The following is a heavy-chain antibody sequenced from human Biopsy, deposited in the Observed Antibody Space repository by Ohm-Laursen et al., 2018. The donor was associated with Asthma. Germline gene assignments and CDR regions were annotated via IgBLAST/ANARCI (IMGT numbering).Heavy chain of an antibody. CDR3: ARDVMEWYLPAFDF. V-gene: IGHV3-30-3*01. D-gene: IGHD3-3*01. J-gene: IGHJ4*02. CDR1: GFTFRSYA. Sequence: SLRLSCAASGFTFRSYAMHWVRQAPGKGLEWVAVGGSYYDGGLKYYADSVNGRFTVSRDDSKNTLYLQMNSLRPGDTAVYYCARDVMEWYLPAFDFWGQGTLVTVSS. CDR2: GGSYYDGGLK.